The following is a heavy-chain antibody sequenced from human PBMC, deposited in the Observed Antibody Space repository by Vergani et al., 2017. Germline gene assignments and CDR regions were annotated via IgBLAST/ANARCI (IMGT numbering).Heavy chain of an antibody. Sequence: QVQLHESGPRLVKPSQTLSLTCSVSGASFTNDNYYWAWRRQPPGKAPEWIGYIFPSGSTSYNPSLKSRHVLSIDTSRIQFSLRVTSVTAPDTAVYYCARGSMTRGGLDVWGQGILVTVSP. V-gene: IGHV4-30-4*01. J-gene: IGHJ5*01. CDR1: GASFTNDNYY. CDR3: ARGSMTRGGLDV. CDR2: IFPSGST. D-gene: IGHD3-10*01.